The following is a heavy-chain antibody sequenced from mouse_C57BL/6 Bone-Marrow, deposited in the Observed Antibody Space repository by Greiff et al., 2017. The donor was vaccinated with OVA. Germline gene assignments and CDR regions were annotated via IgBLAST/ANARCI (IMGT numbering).Heavy chain of an antibody. Sequence: QVQLQQPGAELVKPGASVKLSCKASGYTFTSYWMQWVKQRPGQGLEWIGEIDPSDSYTNYNQKFKGKATLTVDTSSSTAYMQLSSLTSEDSAVYYCARSGSLYAMEYWGRGTSVTVSS. J-gene: IGHJ4*01. D-gene: IGHD1-1*02. V-gene: IGHV1-50*01. CDR3: ARSGSLYAMEY. CDR1: GYTFTSYW. CDR2: IDPSDSYT.